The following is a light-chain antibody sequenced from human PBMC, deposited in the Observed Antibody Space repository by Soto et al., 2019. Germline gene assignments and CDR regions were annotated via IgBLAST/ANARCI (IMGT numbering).Light chain of an antibody. J-gene: IGKJ1*01. V-gene: IGKV3-15*01. CDR2: GAS. CDR1: QSVSSN. CDR3: QPYKNWPRT. Sequence: EIVMTQSPATLSVSPGERATLSCRASQSVSSNLAWYQQKPGQAPRLLIYGASTRATGIPARFSGSGSGTEFTLTITSLQSEDFAVYYCQPYKNWPRTFGQGTKVESK.